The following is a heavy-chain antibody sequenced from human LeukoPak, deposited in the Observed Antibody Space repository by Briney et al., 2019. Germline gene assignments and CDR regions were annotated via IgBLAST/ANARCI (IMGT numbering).Heavy chain of an antibody. CDR3: ARGFIAAHRVIAAADLFDY. V-gene: IGHV1-2*02. D-gene: IGHD6-13*01. Sequence: GASVKVSCTASGYTFTGYYMHWVRQAPGQGLEWMGWINPYSGGTNYAQKFQGRVTMTRDMSISTAYMELSRLRSDDTAVYYCARGFIAAHRVIAAADLFDYWGQGTLVTVSS. CDR1: GYTFTGYY. CDR2: INPYSGGT. J-gene: IGHJ4*02.